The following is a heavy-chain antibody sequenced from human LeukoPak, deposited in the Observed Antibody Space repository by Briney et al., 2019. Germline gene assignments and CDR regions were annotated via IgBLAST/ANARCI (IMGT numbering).Heavy chain of an antibody. CDR2: ISSSSSYI. V-gene: IGHV3-21*01. D-gene: IGHD3-3*01. J-gene: IGHJ4*02. Sequence: GGSLRLSCAASGFTFSSYSMNWVRQAPGKGLEWVLSISSSSSYIYYADSVKGRFTISRDNAKNSLYLQMNSLRAEDTAVYYCARDSAVYYDFWSGYPYYFDYWGQGTLVTLSS. CDR1: GFTFSSYS. CDR3: ARDSAVYYDFWSGYPYYFDY.